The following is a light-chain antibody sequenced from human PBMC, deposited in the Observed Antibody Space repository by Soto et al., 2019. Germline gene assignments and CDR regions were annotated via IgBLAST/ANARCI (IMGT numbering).Light chain of an antibody. CDR2: HSS. CDR1: QSIRTY. J-gene: IGKJ2*01. CDR3: QQYSMYSYT. V-gene: IGKV1-5*01. Sequence: DIPMTQPSTLSASVGDRVTLHCRASQSIRTYLAWYQQKPGKAPKVLIYHSSNLESGVPSRFSGGGSGTEFTLTISSLQPDDFAPYYCQQYSMYSYTFGQGTKLDIK.